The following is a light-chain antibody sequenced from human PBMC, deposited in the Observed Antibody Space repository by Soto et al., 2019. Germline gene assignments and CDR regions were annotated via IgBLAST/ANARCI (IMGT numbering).Light chain of an antibody. CDR3: LQDYNYPRT. J-gene: IGKJ2*01. CDR1: QGIRSD. CDR2: AAS. Sequence: AIQMTQSPSSLSASVGDRVTITCRASQGIRSDLGWFQQKPGEAPKLLIYAASSLESGVPSRFSGSGFGTDXTLTISSLQXXDFATYYCLQDYNYPRTFGQGTKLEIK. V-gene: IGKV1-6*01.